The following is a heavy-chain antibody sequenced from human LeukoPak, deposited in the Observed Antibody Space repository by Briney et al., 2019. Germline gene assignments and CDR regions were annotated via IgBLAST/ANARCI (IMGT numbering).Heavy chain of an antibody. CDR2: IWSDGSEK. CDR1: GFVLSSDI. D-gene: IGHD6-13*01. V-gene: IGHV3-33*06. CDR3: AKDSEIAAAGSYWYFDL. J-gene: IGHJ2*01. Sequence: PGGSLRLSCAASGFVLSSDIMHWVRQAPGKGLEWVAVIWSDGSEKYYADSVQGRFSISRDNSKNTLYLQMNSLTDEDTAVYYCAKDSEIAAAGSYWYFDLWGRGTLVTVSS.